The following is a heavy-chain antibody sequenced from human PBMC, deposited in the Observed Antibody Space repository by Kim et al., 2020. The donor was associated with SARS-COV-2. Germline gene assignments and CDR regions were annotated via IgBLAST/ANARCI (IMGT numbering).Heavy chain of an antibody. CDR3: ARDSRGGSYYDFPDY. CDR1: GFTFSSYG. V-gene: IGHV3-33*01. J-gene: IGHJ4*02. Sequence: GGSLRLSCAASGFTFSSYGMHWVRQAPGKGLEWVAVIWYYGSNKYYADSVKGRFTISRDNSKNTLYLQMNSLRAEDTAVYYCARDSRGGSYYDFPDYWGQGTLVTVSS. CDR2: IWYYGSNK. D-gene: IGHD3-3*01.